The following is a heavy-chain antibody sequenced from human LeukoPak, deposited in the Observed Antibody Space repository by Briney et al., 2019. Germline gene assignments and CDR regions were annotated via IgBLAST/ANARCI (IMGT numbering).Heavy chain of an antibody. CDR2: IYPYDSDT. CDR1: GYSFTSYC. V-gene: IGHV5-51*01. D-gene: IGHD3-3*01. CDR3: ARTLGPVGITIFGVVEYGMDV. J-gene: IGHJ6*02. Sequence: RESLKISCMGSGYSFTSYCIGWVRQMPGKGLEWMGFIYPYDSDTRYSPSFQGQVTISADKSISTAYLQWSSLKASDTAMYYCARTLGPVGITIFGVVEYGMDVWGQGTTVTVSS.